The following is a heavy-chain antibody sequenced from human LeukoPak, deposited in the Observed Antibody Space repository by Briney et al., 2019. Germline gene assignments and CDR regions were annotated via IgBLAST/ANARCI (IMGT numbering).Heavy chain of an antibody. J-gene: IGHJ4*02. V-gene: IGHV4-59*08. CDR3: AGVVTAPPYYFDY. CDR2: IYYSGST. CDR1: GGSISSYY. Sequence: SETLSLTCTVSGGSISSYYWSWIRQPPGKGLEWIGYIYYSGSTNYNPSLKSRVTISVDTSKNQFSLKLSSVTAADTAVYYCAGVVTAPPYYFDYWGQGTLVTVSS. D-gene: IGHD2-21*02.